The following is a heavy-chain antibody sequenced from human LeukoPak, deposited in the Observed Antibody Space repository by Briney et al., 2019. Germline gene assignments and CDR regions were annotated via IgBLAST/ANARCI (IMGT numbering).Heavy chain of an antibody. Sequence: PGGSLRLSCAASGFTFSSYAMHWVRQAPGKGLEWVAVISYDGSNKYYADSVKGRFTISRDNSKNTLYLQMNSLRAEDTAVYYCAREGHYYGSGSLYWGQGTLVTVSS. CDR1: GFTFSSYA. J-gene: IGHJ4*02. CDR3: AREGHYYGSGSLY. CDR2: ISYDGSNK. V-gene: IGHV3-30-3*01. D-gene: IGHD3-10*01.